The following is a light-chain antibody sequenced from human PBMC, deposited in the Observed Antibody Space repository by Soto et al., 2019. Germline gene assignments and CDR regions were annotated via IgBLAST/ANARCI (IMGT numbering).Light chain of an antibody. V-gene: IGKV3-20*01. Sequence: EIVLTQSPGTLSLSPGERATLSCRASQSVSSSYLAWYQQKPGQAPRLLIYGASSRATGLPDRFSGSGSETEFTLTISRLEPEDFAVYYCQQYGNSPRVTFGGGTKVEIK. CDR1: QSVSSSY. CDR3: QQYGNSPRVT. J-gene: IGKJ4*01. CDR2: GAS.